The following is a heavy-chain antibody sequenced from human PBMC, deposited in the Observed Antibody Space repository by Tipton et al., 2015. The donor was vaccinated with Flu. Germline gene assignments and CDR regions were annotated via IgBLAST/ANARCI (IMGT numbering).Heavy chain of an antibody. Sequence: SLRLSCAASGFSFSSYEMNWVRQAPGKGLEWLSYISSSGNTISYADSVRGRFTISRDNTKKSLYLQLNSLRAEDTATYYCATLTGEDYWGQGTLVTVSS. CDR2: ISSSGNTI. V-gene: IGHV3-48*03. CDR1: GFSFSSYE. J-gene: IGHJ4*02. CDR3: ATLTGEDY. D-gene: IGHD7-27*01.